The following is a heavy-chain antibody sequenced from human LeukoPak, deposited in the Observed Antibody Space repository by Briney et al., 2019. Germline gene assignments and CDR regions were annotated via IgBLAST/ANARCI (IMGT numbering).Heavy chain of an antibody. D-gene: IGHD2-2*02. CDR2: IYTSGST. Sequence: PSETLSLTCAVYGGSFSGYYWSWIRQPAGKGLEWIGRIYTSGSTNYNPSLKSRVTMSVDTSKNQFSLKLSSVTAADTAVYYCARERYCSSTSCYTSWFDPWGQGTLVTVSS. V-gene: IGHV4-4*07. CDR3: ARERYCSSTSCYTSWFDP. CDR1: GGSFSGYY. J-gene: IGHJ5*02.